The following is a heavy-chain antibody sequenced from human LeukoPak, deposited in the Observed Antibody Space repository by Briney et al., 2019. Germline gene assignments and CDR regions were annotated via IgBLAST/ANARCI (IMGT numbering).Heavy chain of an antibody. J-gene: IGHJ4*02. V-gene: IGHV1-69*05. D-gene: IGHD5-12*01. CDR2: IIPIFGTA. CDR1: GGTFSSYA. Sequence: GAPVKVSFKASGGTFSSYAISWVRQAPGQGLEWMGGIIPIFGTANYAQKFQGRVTITTDESTSTAYMELSSLRSEDTAVYYCARDADSGYLRLPVYWGQGTLVTVSS. CDR3: ARDADSGYLRLPVY.